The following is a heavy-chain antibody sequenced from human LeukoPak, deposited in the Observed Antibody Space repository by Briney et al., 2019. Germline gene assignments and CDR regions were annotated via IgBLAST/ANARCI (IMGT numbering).Heavy chain of an antibody. D-gene: IGHD2-21*02. CDR2: ISYDERNK. CDR3: TKGLIGGDYYSPIGN. Sequence: GGSLRLSCAASGFTFSSYAMHWVRQAPGKGLEWVAVISYDERNKIYADSVKGRFTISRDNSKNTLYLQMNSLRAEDTAVYYCTKGLIGGDYYSPIGNWGQGTLVTVSS. J-gene: IGHJ4*02. CDR1: GFTFSSYA. V-gene: IGHV3-30*04.